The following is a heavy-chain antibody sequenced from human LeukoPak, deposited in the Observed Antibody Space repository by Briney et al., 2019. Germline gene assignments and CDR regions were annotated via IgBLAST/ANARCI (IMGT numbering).Heavy chain of an antibody. CDR3: ARDLKPQPQWLVPHYYYYGMDV. Sequence: PGGSLRLSCAASGFIFSTSWMSWVRQAPGKGLEWVANIKYDGGVKYYVDSVEGRFTISRDNAKNSLYLQMNSLRAEDTAVYYCARDLKPQPQWLVPHYYYYGMDVWGQGTTVTVSS. D-gene: IGHD6-19*01. J-gene: IGHJ6*02. CDR1: GFIFSTSW. V-gene: IGHV3-7*01. CDR2: IKYDGGVK.